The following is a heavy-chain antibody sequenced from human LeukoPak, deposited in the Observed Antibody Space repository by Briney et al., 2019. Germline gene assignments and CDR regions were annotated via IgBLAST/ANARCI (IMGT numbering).Heavy chain of an antibody. J-gene: IGHJ6*03. Sequence: SETLSLTCAVYGGSFSGYYWSWTRQPPGKGLEWIGEINHSGSTNYNPSLKSRVTISVDTSKNQFSLKLSSVTAADTAVYYCARDWQADYYYYMDVWGKGTTVTVSS. CDR1: GGSFSGYY. CDR2: INHSGST. D-gene: IGHD1-1*01. CDR3: ARDWQADYYYYMDV. V-gene: IGHV4-34*01.